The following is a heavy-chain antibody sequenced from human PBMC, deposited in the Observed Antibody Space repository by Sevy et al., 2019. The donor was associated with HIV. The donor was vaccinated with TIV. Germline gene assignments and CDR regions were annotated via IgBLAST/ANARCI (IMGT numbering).Heavy chain of an antibody. CDR2: IISSSSYT. D-gene: IGHD6-19*01. Sequence: GGSLRLSCAASGFTFSDYYMSWIRQAPGKGLEWVSYIISSSSYTNYADPVKGRCNISTDNAKNSLYLQMNSLGAEDTAVYYCAGEGSSGPFDFDYWGQGTLFTVSS. V-gene: IGHV3-11*06. J-gene: IGHJ4*02. CDR3: AGEGSSGPFDFDY. CDR1: GFTFSDYY.